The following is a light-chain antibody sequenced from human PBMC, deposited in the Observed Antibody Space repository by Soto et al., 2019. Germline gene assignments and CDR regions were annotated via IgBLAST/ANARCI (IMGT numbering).Light chain of an antibody. Sequence: EIVLTQSPGTLSLSPGERATLSCRASQSVSSSFLAWYQHKPGQAPRLIIYGASSRATGIPDRFSGSGSGTDFTLTISRLEPEDFAVYYCQQYGSSLWTFGQGTKVDI. V-gene: IGKV3-20*01. CDR2: GAS. CDR1: QSVSSSF. J-gene: IGKJ1*01. CDR3: QQYGSSLWT.